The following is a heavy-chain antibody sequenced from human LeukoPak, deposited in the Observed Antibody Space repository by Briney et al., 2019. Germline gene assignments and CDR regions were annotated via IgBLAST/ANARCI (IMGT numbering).Heavy chain of an antibody. CDR2: INPSGGST. D-gene: IGHD3-22*01. V-gene: IGHV1-46*01. CDR3: ARVSYYYDSSGSYDY. J-gene: IGHJ4*02. CDR1: GYTFTSYY. Sequence: ASVKVSCKASGYTFTSYYMHWVRQAPGQGLEWVGVINPSGGSTSYAQKFQGRVTMTRDTSTSTVYMELSRLRSEDTAVYYCARVSYYYDSSGSYDYWGQGTLVTVSS.